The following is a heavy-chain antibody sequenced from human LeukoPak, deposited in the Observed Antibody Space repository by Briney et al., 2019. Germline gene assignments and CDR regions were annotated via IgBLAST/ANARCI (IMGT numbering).Heavy chain of an antibody. CDR2: IYPGDSDT. Sequence: GESLKISCQGSGYSFTSYWIAWVRQVPGKGLEWMGIIYPGDSDTRYGPSFQGQVTISADKSISTAYLQWSSLKASDTAMYYCAKVAGFCDSSSCSWFDPWGQGTLVTVSS. D-gene: IGHD2-2*03. CDR3: AKVAGFCDSSSCSWFDP. J-gene: IGHJ5*02. CDR1: GYSFTSYW. V-gene: IGHV5-51*01.